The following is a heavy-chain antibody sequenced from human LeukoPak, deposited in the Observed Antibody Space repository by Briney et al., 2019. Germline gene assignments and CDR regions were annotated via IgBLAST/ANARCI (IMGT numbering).Heavy chain of an antibody. CDR2: INPNSGDT. CDR3: ARIAAAGTASYYYYMDV. V-gene: IGHV1-2*02. D-gene: IGHD6-13*01. Sequence: ASVKVSCKASGYTFTGYYIHWVRQAPGQGLEWMGWINPNSGDTNYAQGFQGRVALTRDTSISTAYMELSNLRADDTAVYYCARIAAAGTASYYYYMDVWGKGTTVTVSS. J-gene: IGHJ6*03. CDR1: GYTFTGYY.